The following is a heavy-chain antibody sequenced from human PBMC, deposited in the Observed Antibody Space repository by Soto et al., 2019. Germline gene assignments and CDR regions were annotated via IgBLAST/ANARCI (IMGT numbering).Heavy chain of an antibody. CDR1: GFTFSSHW. Sequence: GGSLRLSCGASGFTFSSHWMTWVRQAPGKGLEWVASINPDGSVKHYVDSVKGRFTISRDNADHSLYLQMSSLRAEDTAVYYSARTYAGVSTFDYWGQGTPVTVSS. D-gene: IGHD1-26*01. CDR3: ARTYAGVSTFDY. CDR2: INPDGSVK. V-gene: IGHV3-7*01. J-gene: IGHJ4*02.